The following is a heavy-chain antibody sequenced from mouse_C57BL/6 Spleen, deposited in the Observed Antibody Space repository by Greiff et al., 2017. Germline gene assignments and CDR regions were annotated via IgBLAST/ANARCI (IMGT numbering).Heavy chain of an antibody. V-gene: IGHV3-6*01. D-gene: IGHD4-1*01. Sequence: LVESGPGLVKPSQSLSLTCSVTGYSITSGYYWNWIRQFPGNKLEWMGYISYDGSNNYNPSLKNRISITRDTSKNQFFLKLNSVTTEDTATYYCAREELGRDAMDYWGQGTSVTVSS. CDR2: ISYDGSN. CDR3: AREELGRDAMDY. J-gene: IGHJ4*01. CDR1: GYSITSGYY.